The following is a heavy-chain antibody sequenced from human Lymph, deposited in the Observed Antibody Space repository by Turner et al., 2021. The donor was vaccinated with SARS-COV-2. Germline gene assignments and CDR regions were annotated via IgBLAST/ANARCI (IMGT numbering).Heavy chain of an antibody. CDR2: ISYDGNNE. J-gene: IGHJ6*02. Sequence: QVQLVESGGGVVQPGRSLRLSCAASGFTFSGYGMPWVRQATGKGLEWVAVISYDGNNEHCADSVKGRFTISRDNSKNTLYLQMNRLRPDDTAVYYCAKDLSAGDYYYYYGMDVWGQGTTVTVSS. D-gene: IGHD3-10*01. V-gene: IGHV3-30*18. CDR1: GFTFSGYG. CDR3: AKDLSAGDYYYYYGMDV.